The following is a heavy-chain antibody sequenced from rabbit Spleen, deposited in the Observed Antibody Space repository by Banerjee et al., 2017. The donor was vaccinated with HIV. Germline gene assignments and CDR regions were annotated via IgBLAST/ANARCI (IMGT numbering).Heavy chain of an antibody. Sequence: QSLEESGGGLVKPGASLTLTCKASGFSFNSGYDMCWVRQAPGKGLEWVACAYAGSSGSTYSATWAKGRFTISKTSSTTVTLQMTSLTAADTATYFCARFYAGYGDFGYAAMWGPGTLVTVS. CDR2: AYAGSSGST. CDR1: GFSFNSGYD. CDR3: ARFYAGYGDFGYAAM. J-gene: IGHJ6*01. V-gene: IGHV1S40*01. D-gene: IGHD7-1*01.